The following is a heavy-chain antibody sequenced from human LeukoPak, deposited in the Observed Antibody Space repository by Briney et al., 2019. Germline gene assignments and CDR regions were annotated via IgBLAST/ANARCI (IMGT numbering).Heavy chain of an antibody. Sequence: ASVKVSCKASGYTFTSYGISWVRQAPGQGIEWMGWSSAYNGNTNYAQKLQGRVTMTTDTSTSTAYMELRSLRSDDTAVYYCARDIPPYFLGYFDYWGQGTLVTVSS. D-gene: IGHD3-3*01. CDR1: GYTFTSYG. CDR2: SSAYNGNT. V-gene: IGHV1-18*01. CDR3: ARDIPPYFLGYFDY. J-gene: IGHJ4*02.